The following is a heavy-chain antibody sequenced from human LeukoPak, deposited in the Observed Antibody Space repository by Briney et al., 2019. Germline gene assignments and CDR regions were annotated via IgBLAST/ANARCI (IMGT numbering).Heavy chain of an antibody. J-gene: IGHJ5*02. Sequence: GGSLRLSCAASGFTFSSYEMNWVRQAPGKGLEWVSYISSSSSTIYYADSVKGRFTISRDNAKNSLYLQLNSLRTEDTAVYYCARSLVVGATYPYHWGQGTLVTVSS. CDR3: ARSLVVGATYPYH. CDR2: ISSSSSTI. CDR1: GFTFSSYE. V-gene: IGHV3-48*03. D-gene: IGHD1-26*01.